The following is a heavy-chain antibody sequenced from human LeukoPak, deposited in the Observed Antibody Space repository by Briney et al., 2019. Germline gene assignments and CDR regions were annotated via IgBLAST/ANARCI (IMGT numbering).Heavy chain of an antibody. J-gene: IGHJ4*02. Sequence: ASVKVSCKASGYTFTSYDINWVRQATGQGLEWMGWMNPNSGNTGYAQKFQGRVTMTRNTSISTAYMELSSLRSEDTAVYYCARLNYDYVWGSYRYEEDDYWGQGTLVTVSS. CDR2: MNPNSGNT. CDR1: GYTFTSYD. D-gene: IGHD3-16*02. V-gene: IGHV1-8*01. CDR3: ARLNYDYVWGSYRYEEDDY.